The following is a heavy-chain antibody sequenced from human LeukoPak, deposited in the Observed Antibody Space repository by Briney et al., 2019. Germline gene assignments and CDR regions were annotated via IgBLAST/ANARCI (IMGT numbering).Heavy chain of an antibody. CDR1: GVIFSSFA. V-gene: IGHV3-30*04. CDR3: AAQPCSVGRCYLDY. CDR2: ISYHGRDT. D-gene: IGHD2-15*01. J-gene: IGHJ4*02. Sequence: GGSLRLSCAASGVIFSSFAMHWVRQAPGKGLEWVAVISYHGRDTYYADSVKGRFTISRDNSKNTLYLQLNSLGAEDTAVYYCAAQPCSVGRCYLDYWGQGTLVTVSS.